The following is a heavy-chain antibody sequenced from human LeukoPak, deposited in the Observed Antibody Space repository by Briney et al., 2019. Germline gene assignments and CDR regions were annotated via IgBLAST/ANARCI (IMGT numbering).Heavy chain of an antibody. CDR2: IYTSGST. CDR1: GGSISSGSYY. V-gene: IGHV4-61*02. CDR3: ARVGSDYYGSGSYGSMDY. D-gene: IGHD3-10*01. Sequence: PSETLSLTCTVSGGSISSGSYYWSWIRQPAGKGLEWIGCIYTSGSTNYNASLKSRVTISVDTSKNQFSLKLSSVTAADTAVYYCARVGSDYYGSGSYGSMDYWGQGTLVTVSS. J-gene: IGHJ4*02.